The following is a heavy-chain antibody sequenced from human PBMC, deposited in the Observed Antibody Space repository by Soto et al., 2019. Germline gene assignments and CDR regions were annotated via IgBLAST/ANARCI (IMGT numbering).Heavy chain of an antibody. CDR3: ATDYNLYSSSARYAFDI. Sequence: QVQLVQSGAEVKKPGASVKVSCKVFGYTLTELSMHWVRQAPGKGLEWMGGFDPEDGETIYAQKFQGRVTMTEDTSTDTAYMELSSLRSEDTAVYYCATDYNLYSSSARYAFDIWGQGTMVTVSS. CDR2: FDPEDGET. V-gene: IGHV1-24*01. CDR1: GYTLTELS. J-gene: IGHJ3*02. D-gene: IGHD6-6*01.